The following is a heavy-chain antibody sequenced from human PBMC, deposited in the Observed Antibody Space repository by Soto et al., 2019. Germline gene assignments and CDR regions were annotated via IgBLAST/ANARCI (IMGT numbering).Heavy chain of an antibody. V-gene: IGHV3-23*04. CDR2: ISGSGGST. CDR1: GFTFSSCS. CDR3: ADGGEWSFNFEY. D-gene: IGHD3-3*01. Sequence: EVQLVESGGGLVQPGGSLRLSCASSGFTFSSCSMNWVRQAPGKGLEWVSFISGSGGSTYYADSVKGRFTISRDNSKNTLYLQMNNLRVEDKAVYYCADGGEWSFNFEYWGQGTLVTV. J-gene: IGHJ4*02.